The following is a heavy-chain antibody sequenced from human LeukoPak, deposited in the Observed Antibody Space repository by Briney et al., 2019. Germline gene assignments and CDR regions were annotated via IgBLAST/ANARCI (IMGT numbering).Heavy chain of an antibody. CDR2: INHSGST. D-gene: IGHD3-3*01. CDR3: ARDKEITIFGVVSASKYGMDV. Sequence: SETLSLTCAVYGGSFSGYYWSWIRQPPGKGLEWIGEINHSGSTNYNPSLKSRVTISVDTSKNQFSLKLSSVTAADTAVYYCARDKEITIFGVVSASKYGMDVWGQGTTVTVSS. V-gene: IGHV4-34*01. CDR1: GGSFSGYY. J-gene: IGHJ6*02.